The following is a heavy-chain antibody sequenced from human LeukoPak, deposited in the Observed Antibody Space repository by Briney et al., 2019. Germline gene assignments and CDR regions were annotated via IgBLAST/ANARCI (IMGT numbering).Heavy chain of an antibody. Sequence: GGSLRLSCAASGFTFSYHWMTWVRQAPGKGLEWVANIKNDGAVKNYVDSVKGRFTISRDNAKNSPYLQMNSLRAEDTAVYYCARGTVLKLMVYASFDYWGQGTPVTVSS. CDR1: GFTFSYHW. D-gene: IGHD2-8*01. J-gene: IGHJ4*02. V-gene: IGHV3-7*01. CDR3: ARGTVLKLMVYASFDY. CDR2: IKNDGAVK.